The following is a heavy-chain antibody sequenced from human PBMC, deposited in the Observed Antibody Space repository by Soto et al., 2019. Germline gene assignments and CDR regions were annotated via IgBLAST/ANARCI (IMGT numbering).Heavy chain of an antibody. D-gene: IGHD2-15*01. J-gene: IGHJ4*02. CDR1: GGSISSGGYS. Sequence: QLQLRESGSGLAKPSQTLSLTCAVSGGSISSGGYSWSWIRQPPGKGLEWIGYIYHSGSTYYNPSLKSRVTISVDRSKNQFSLKLSSVTAADTAVYYCARGQVVAAQHWGQGTLVTVSS. V-gene: IGHV4-30-2*01. CDR2: IYHSGST. CDR3: ARGQVVAAQH.